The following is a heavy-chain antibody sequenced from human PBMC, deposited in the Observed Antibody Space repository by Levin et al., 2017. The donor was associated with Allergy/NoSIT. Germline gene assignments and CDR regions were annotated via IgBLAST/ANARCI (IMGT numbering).Heavy chain of an antibody. Sequence: SETLSLTCTVSGTSMSSYYWTWIRQPPGGELEWIGYAYDSGSTNYNPSLKSRVTISVDTSKNQFSLQLTSVTAADTAVYYCAGRTGDKRRRSWYFDLWGRGTLVTVSS. CDR1: GTSMSSYY. V-gene: IGHV4-59*03. D-gene: IGHD7-27*01. CDR2: AYDSGST. J-gene: IGHJ2*01. CDR3: AGRTGDKRRRSWYFDL.